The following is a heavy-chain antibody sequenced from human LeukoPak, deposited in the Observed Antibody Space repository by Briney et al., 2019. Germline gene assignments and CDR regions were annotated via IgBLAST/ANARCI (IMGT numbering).Heavy chain of an antibody. Sequence: GGSLRLSCAASGFTFSSYWMHWVRQAPGKGLVWVSRINSDGSSTSYADSVKGRFTISRDNAKNTLYLQVNSLRAEDTAVYYCASRVQYSSGWYTKDMIIWGQGTMVTVSS. D-gene: IGHD6-19*01. CDR3: ASRVQYSSGWYTKDMII. CDR2: INSDGSST. J-gene: IGHJ3*02. V-gene: IGHV3-74*01. CDR1: GFTFSSYW.